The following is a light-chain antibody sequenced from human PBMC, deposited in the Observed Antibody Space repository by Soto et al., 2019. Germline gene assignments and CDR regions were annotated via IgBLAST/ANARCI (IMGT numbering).Light chain of an antibody. CDR1: QSISIW. J-gene: IGKJ5*01. V-gene: IGKV1-5*03. Sequence: DIHITHSPSPLSPSVGDRVTVTCRASQSISIWLAWYQQKPGKAPKLLISKASNLESGVPSRFSGSGSGTEFTLTISSLQPDDFATYYCQQYNSYSSITFGQGTRLEIK. CDR2: KAS. CDR3: QQYNSYSSIT.